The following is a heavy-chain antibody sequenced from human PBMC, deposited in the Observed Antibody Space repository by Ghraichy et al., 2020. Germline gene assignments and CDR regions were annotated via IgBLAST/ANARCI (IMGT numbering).Heavy chain of an antibody. J-gene: IGHJ6*02. CDR1: GYTFSTYA. D-gene: IGHD6-6*01. V-gene: IGHV7-4-1*02. Sequence: ASVKVSCKASGYTFSTYAMNWVRQAPGQGLEWMGWINTNTGNPTYAQNFTGRFVFSLDTSFSTAYLQINSLKAEDTAVYYCAREVQRRLVQLVNYSGIDVWGQGTTVPVS. CDR2: INTNTGNP. CDR3: AREVQRRLVQLVNYSGIDV.